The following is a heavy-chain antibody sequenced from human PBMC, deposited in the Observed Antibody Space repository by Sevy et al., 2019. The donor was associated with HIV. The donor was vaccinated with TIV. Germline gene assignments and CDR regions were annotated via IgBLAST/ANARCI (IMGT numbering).Heavy chain of an antibody. J-gene: IGHJ3*01. V-gene: IGHV3-7*04. CDR1: GFTFDKYW. D-gene: IGHD3-22*01. Sequence: GGSLRLSCEASGFTFDKYWMSWVRQAPGKGLEWIGNIKHDGSEHFYVDSVKGRFTISRDNAKKSLYFQMSNLKAEDTAVYYCARGDYFDRTGLFTDAFEVWGRGTMVTVSS. CDR2: IKHDGSEH. CDR3: ARGDYFDRTGLFTDAFEV.